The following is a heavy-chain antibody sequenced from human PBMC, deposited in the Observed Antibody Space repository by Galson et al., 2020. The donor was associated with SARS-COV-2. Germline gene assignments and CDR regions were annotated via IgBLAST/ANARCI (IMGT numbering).Heavy chain of an antibody. V-gene: IGHV3-21*01. Sequence: KIGESLKISCAASGFTFSSYSMNWVRQAPGKGLEWVSSISSSSSYIYYADSVKGRFTISRDNAKNSLYLQMNSLRAEDTAVYYCARDIAPEYYYDSSGYYNAFDIWGQGTMVTISS. D-gene: IGHD3-22*01. J-gene: IGHJ3*02. CDR1: GFTFSSYS. CDR3: ARDIAPEYYYDSSGYYNAFDI. CDR2: ISSSSSYI.